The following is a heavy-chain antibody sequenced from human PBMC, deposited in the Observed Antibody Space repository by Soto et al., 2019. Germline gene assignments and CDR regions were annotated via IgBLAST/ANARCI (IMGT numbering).Heavy chain of an antibody. J-gene: IGHJ4*02. Sequence: EVQLLESGGGLVQPGGSLRLSCAASGFSFSSYAVSWVRQAPGKGLEWVSAISGSGGSTYYADSVKGRFTISRDNSKNTLHLQMNSLRVEDTAVYYCAKGRDSRGCFDYWGQGTLVTVSS. V-gene: IGHV3-23*01. D-gene: IGHD3-22*01. CDR2: ISGSGGST. CDR1: GFSFSSYA. CDR3: AKGRDSRGCFDY.